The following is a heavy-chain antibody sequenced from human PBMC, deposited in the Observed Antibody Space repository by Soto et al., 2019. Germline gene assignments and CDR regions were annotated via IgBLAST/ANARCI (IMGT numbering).Heavy chain of an antibody. D-gene: IGHD3-10*01. CDR2: ISAYNANT. Sequence: QVQLVQSGAEVKKPGASVKVSCKASGYTFTIYGISWVRQAPGQGLAWMGWISAYNANTNYAQKLQGRVTMTTDTSTSTAYMALRSLRSVDTAVYYCARELPGYYGSRSYLFDYGGQGTLVTVSS. CDR3: ARELPGYYGSRSYLFDY. CDR1: GYTFTIYG. V-gene: IGHV1-18*01. J-gene: IGHJ4*02.